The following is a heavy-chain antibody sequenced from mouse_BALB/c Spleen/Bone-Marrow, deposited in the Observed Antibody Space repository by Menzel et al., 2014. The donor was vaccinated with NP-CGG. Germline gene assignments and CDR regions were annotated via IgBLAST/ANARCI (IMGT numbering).Heavy chain of an antibody. CDR2: IHPGSGGT. D-gene: IGHD3-2*01. CDR1: GYTFIDYE. J-gene: IGHJ2*01. Sequence: VQLQQSGAELVRPGASVKLSCKALGYTFIDYEIHWVKQTPVHGLEWIGAIHPGSGGTAYNQKFKGKATLTADKYSSTVYMELSSLTSEDSVVYYCARLRQLGLRTIDYWGQGTTLPVSS. CDR3: ARLRQLGLRTIDY. V-gene: IGHV1-15*01.